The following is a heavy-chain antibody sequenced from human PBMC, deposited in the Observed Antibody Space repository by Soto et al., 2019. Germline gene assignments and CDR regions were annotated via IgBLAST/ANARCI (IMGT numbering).Heavy chain of an antibody. J-gene: IGHJ4*02. CDR1: GFTFRSYA. D-gene: IGHD2-2*01. CDR2: ISGSGDST. Sequence: PGGSLRLSCAASGFTFRSYAMSWVRQAPGKGLEWVSVISGSGDSTYYADSVKGRFTISRDNSKNTLYLQMNSLRADDTAVYYGAKEKPAEYDYWGQGTLVTVAS. CDR3: AKEKPAEYDY. V-gene: IGHV3-23*01.